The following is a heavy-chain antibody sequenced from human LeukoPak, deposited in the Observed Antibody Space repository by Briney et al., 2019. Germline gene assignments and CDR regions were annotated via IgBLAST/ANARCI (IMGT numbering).Heavy chain of an antibody. V-gene: IGHV1-2*02. CDR3: ARVEGVVVVTGVPVEGDY. D-gene: IGHD2-2*01. Sequence: ASVKVSCKASGYTFTGYFLHWVRQAPGQGLEWMGWMNPNSGGTNYAQKFQGRVTLTRDTSISTAYMELSRLTSDDTAVYYCARVEGVVVVTGVPVEGDYWGQGTLVTVSS. CDR1: GYTFTGYF. J-gene: IGHJ4*02. CDR2: MNPNSGGT.